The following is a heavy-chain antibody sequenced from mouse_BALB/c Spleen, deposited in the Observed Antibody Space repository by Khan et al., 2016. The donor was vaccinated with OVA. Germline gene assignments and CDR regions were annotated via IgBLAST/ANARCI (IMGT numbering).Heavy chain of an antibody. D-gene: IGHD2-1*01. V-gene: IGHV1S132*01. CDR3: ARGYFGNYEFAY. CDR1: GYTFTNYW. CDR2: IFPGTGTT. Sequence: QVQLQQSGAEVVKPGASVNLSCKTSGYTFTNYWIQWVKQRPGQGLGWIGEIFPGTGTTYYNENFKDKATLTIDTSSTTAYMQLSSLTSEDAAVYFCARGYFGNYEFAYWGQGTLVTVSA. J-gene: IGHJ3*01.